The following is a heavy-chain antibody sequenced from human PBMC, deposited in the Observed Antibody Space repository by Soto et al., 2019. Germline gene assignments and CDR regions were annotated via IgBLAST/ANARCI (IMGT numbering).Heavy chain of an antibody. Sequence: GASVKVSCKASGGTFSSYAISWVRQAPGQGLEWMGGIIPIFGTANYAQKLQGRVTITADESTSTAYMELSSLRSEDTAVYYCARDTRGSYSDFNYWGQGTLVTVSS. CDR3: ARDTRGSYSDFNY. V-gene: IGHV1-69*13. J-gene: IGHJ4*02. CDR1: GGTFSSYA. CDR2: IIPIFGTA. D-gene: IGHD1-26*01.